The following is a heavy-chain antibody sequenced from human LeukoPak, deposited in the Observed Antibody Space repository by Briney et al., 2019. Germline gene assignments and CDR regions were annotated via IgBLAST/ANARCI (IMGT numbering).Heavy chain of an antibody. V-gene: IGHV3-23*01. J-gene: IGHJ4*02. Sequence: PGGSLRLSCAASGFTFSDYYMTWIRQAPGKGLEWVSAISGSGGSTYYADSVKGRFTISRDNSKNTLYLQMNSLRAEDTAVYYCASSPYSSGWYLLDYWGQGTLVTVSS. CDR2: ISGSGGST. CDR3: ASSPYSSGWYLLDY. D-gene: IGHD6-19*01. CDR1: GFTFSDYY.